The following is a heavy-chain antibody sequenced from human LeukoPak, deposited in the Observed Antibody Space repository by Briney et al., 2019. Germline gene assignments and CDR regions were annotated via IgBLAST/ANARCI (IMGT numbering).Heavy chain of an antibody. D-gene: IGHD6-13*01. CDR3: ARGYGSSWLDY. Sequence: ASVKVSCKASGYTFTAFYMHWVRQAPGQGLEWMGRINPNSGGTKYAQKFQGRVTMTTDTSINTAYLELSRLRSDDTAVYYCARGYGSSWLDYRGQGTLVTVSS. CDR2: INPNSGGT. V-gene: IGHV1-2*06. J-gene: IGHJ4*02. CDR1: GYTFTAFY.